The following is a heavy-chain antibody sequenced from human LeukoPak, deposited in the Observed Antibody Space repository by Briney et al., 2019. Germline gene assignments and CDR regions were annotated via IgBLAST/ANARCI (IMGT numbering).Heavy chain of an antibody. J-gene: IGHJ6*02. V-gene: IGHV4-59*01. Sequence: SETLSLTCTVSGGSISSYYWSWIRQPPGKGLEWIGYIHYSGSTNYNPSLKSRVTISVDTSKNQFSLKLSSVTAADTAVYYCARIYARYGYGMDVWGQGTTVTVSS. CDR1: GGSISSYY. CDR3: ARIYARYGYGMDV. CDR2: IHYSGST. D-gene: IGHD1-1*01.